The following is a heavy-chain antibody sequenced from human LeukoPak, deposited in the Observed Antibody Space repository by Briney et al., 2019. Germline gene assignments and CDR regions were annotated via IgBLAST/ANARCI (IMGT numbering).Heavy chain of an antibody. V-gene: IGHV3-74*01. D-gene: IGHD6-13*01. Sequence: GGSLRLSCAASGFTISGYWMHWVRQAPGKGLVWVSRISGDGSITAYADSVKGRFTISRDNSKNTLYLQMNSLRAEDTAVYYCAKDNSSSFDYWGQGTLATVSS. J-gene: IGHJ4*02. CDR1: GFTISGYW. CDR2: ISGDGSIT. CDR3: AKDNSSSFDY.